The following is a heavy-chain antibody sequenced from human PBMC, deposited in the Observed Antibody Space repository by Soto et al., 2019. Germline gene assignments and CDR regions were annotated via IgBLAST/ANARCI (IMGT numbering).Heavy chain of an antibody. CDR2: VFSGGST. V-gene: IGHV3-66*01. CDR1: GFTVSSSY. CDR3: ADLTTTSRDY. Sequence: EVQLVESGGGLVQPGRSVRLSCAASGFTVSSSYMSWVRQAPGKGLEWVSVVFSGGSTYYADSVKGRFTISRDNSKNTLFLQMNSLRAEDTAVYYCADLTTTSRDYWGQGTLVTVSS. J-gene: IGHJ4*02. D-gene: IGHD1-1*01.